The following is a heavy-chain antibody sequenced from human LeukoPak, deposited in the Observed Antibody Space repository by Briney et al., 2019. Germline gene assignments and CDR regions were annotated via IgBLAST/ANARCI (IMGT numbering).Heavy chain of an antibody. CDR1: GFTFRSNA. J-gene: IGHJ4*02. D-gene: IGHD6-19*01. CDR2: ISGSGGST. V-gene: IGHV3-23*01. CDR3: AKQRVAGAPFFDY. Sequence: GGSLRPSCAASGFTFRSNAIGWVRQAPGKGLGGVSAISGSGGSTYYADSVKGRFTISRDNSKNTLYLQMNSLRAEDTAVYYCAKQRVAGAPFFDYWGQGTLVTVSS.